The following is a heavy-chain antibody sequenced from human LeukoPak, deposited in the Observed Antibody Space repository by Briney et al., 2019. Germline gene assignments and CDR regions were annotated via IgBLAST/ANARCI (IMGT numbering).Heavy chain of an antibody. D-gene: IGHD3-10*01. CDR2: MNPNSGNT. J-gene: IGHJ6*03. Sequence: ASVKVSCKASGYTFTSYDINWVRQATGQGLEWMGWMNPNSGNTGYAQKFQGRVTITRNTSISTAYMELSSLRSEDTAVYYCARGILVRGVIISHYYYYMDVWGKGTTVTVSS. CDR1: GYTFTSYD. CDR3: ARGILVRGVIISHYYYYMDV. V-gene: IGHV1-8*03.